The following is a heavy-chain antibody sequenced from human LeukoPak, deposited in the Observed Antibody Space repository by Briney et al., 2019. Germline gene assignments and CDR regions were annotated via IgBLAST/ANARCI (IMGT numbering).Heavy chain of an antibody. CDR1: GYTFTAYD. D-gene: IGHD3-22*01. J-gene: IGHJ4*02. Sequence: ASVKVSCKASGYTFTAYDINWVRQGAGQGLEWIGLMNPDTGNTGYAQKFQGRLTMTRDTSKSTAYMDLHSLRSEDTAVYYCARLSDTPAYYYSSGYYHIRYWGQGTLLTVSS. CDR2: MNPDTGNT. CDR3: ARLSDTPAYYYSSGYYHIRY. V-gene: IGHV1-8*01.